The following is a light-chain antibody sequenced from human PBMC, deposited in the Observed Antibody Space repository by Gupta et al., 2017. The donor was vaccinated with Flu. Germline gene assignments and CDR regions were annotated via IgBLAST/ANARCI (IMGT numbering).Light chain of an antibody. Sequence: PAFLSLSLGDRATLSCRASQSVSSYLAWYQQKPGQAPKLLIYDASTRASGVPARFSGSGSGTDFTLTISSLQPEDFAVYYCQQRNSCPRTFGRGTKVDIK. J-gene: IGKJ4*01. CDR2: DAS. CDR3: QQRNSCPRT. CDR1: QSVSSY. V-gene: IGKV3-11*01.